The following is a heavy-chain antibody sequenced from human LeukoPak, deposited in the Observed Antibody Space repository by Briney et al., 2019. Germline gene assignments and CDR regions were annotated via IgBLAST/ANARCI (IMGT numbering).Heavy chain of an antibody. CDR3: ARDRTDDVGRNYHPMFDL. D-gene: IGHD3-10*01. J-gene: IGHJ3*01. CDR1: GFTFSSHW. CDR2: INLDGSNT. V-gene: IGHV3-74*01. Sequence: GGSLRLSCAASGFTFSSHWMHWVRQVPGRGPVRVSRINLDGSNTIYADSVKGRFTISRDNAKNTLHLQMSSLRAEDTALYYCARDRTDDVGRNYHPMFDLWGQGTMVTVSS.